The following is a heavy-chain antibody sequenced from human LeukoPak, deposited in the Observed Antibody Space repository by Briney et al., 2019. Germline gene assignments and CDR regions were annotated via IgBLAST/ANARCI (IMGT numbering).Heavy chain of an antibody. D-gene: IGHD6-13*01. J-gene: IGHJ4*02. V-gene: IGHV3-9*03. CDR2: ISWNSGSI. CDR1: GFTFSSYA. CDR3: AKDITPNGLQLGYFDY. Sequence: PGGSLRLSCAASGFTFSSYAMSWVRQAPGKGLEWVSGISWNSGSIGYADSVKGRFTISRDNAKNSLYLQMNSLRAEDMALYYCAKDITPNGLQLGYFDYWGQGTLVTVSS.